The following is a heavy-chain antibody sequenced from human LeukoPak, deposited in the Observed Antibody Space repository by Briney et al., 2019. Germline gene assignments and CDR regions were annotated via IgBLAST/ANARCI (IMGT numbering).Heavy chain of an antibody. CDR1: GGTFSSYT. Sequence: ASVKVSCKASGGTFSSYTISWVRQAPGQGLEWMGRIIPILGIANYAQKFQGRVTITADKSTSTAYMELSSLRSDDTAVYYCARVRGSSGWYFDLWGRGTLVTVSS. CDR3: ARVRGSSGWYFDL. D-gene: IGHD3-10*01. CDR2: IIPILGIA. J-gene: IGHJ2*01. V-gene: IGHV1-69*02.